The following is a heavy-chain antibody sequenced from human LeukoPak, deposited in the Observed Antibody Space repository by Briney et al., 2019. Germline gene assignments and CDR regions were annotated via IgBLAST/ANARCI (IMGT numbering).Heavy chain of an antibody. D-gene: IGHD3-3*01. Sequence: PWGSLRLTCAASGVIFRNFDWSWWLRAPREGVLEGSSDSYHGTSAVYAPSVKGRFTISRDNSKNSFSLQMNTLTAADTAVYYCAKDFKYYDFWSFYPTPYYYHYMDVWGKGTTVTVSS. CDR1: GVIFRNFD. J-gene: IGHJ6*03. CDR2: DSYHGTSA. V-gene: IGHV3-23*01. CDR3: AKDFKYYDFWSFYPTPYYYHYMDV.